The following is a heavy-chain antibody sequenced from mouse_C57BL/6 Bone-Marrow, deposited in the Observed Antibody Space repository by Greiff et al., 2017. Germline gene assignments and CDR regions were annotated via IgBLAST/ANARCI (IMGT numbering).Heavy chain of an antibody. Sequence: QVQLQQPGAELVMPGASVKLSCKASGYTFTSYWMHWVKQRPGQGLEWIGEIDPSDSYTNYNQKFKGKSTLTVEKSSSTAYMQLSSLTSEDSAVYYCARDYYGSSYAYWGQGTLVTVSA. CDR1: GYTFTSYW. CDR2: IDPSDSYT. J-gene: IGHJ3*01. V-gene: IGHV1-69*01. D-gene: IGHD1-1*01. CDR3: ARDYYGSSYAY.